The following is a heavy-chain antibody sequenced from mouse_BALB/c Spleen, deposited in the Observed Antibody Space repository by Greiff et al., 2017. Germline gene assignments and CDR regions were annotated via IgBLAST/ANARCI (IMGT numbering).Heavy chain of an antibody. V-gene: IGHV2-2*02. CDR1: GFSLTSYG. CDR2: IWSGGST. Sequence: QVQLQQSGPGLVQPSQSLSITCTVSGFSLTSYGVHWVRQSPGKGLEWLGVIWSGGSTDYNAAFISRLSISKDNSKSQVFFKMNSLQANDTAIYYCARREYGNYEWFAYWGQGTLVTVSA. CDR3: ARREYGNYEWFAY. D-gene: IGHD2-10*02. J-gene: IGHJ3*01.